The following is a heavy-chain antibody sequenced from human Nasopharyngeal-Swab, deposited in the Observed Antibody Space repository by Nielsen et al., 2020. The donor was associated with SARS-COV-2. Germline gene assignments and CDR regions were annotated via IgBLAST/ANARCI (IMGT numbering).Heavy chain of an antibody. Sequence: GRSLRPSWAAAGSTFSSYWTGWGRYPRGKGVEWVTDIKQTRSGQYAVDSVKGRFTMSRDNAKKSLSLQMNSLRAEDTAVYYCAGYCSPTSCPTGFAYWGQGTLVTVSS. V-gene: IGHV3-7*01. D-gene: IGHD2-2*01. CDR3: AGYCSPTSCPTGFAY. CDR1: GSTFSSYW. J-gene: IGHJ4*02. CDR2: IKQTRSGQ.